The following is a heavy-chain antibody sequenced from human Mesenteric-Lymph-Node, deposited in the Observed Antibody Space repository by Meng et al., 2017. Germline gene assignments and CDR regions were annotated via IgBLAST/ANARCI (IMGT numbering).Heavy chain of an antibody. V-gene: IGHV1-46*01. J-gene: IGHJ4*02. D-gene: IGHD3-9*01. CDR2: INPSGGST. Sequence: ASVKVSCKASGYTFTSYGISWVRQAPGQGLEWMGIINPSGGSTSYAQKFQGRVTMTRDTSTSTVYMELSSLRSEDTAVYYCARELRVRYFDWLCRLDYWGQGTLVTVSS. CDR3: ARELRVRYFDWLCRLDY. CDR1: GYTFTSYG.